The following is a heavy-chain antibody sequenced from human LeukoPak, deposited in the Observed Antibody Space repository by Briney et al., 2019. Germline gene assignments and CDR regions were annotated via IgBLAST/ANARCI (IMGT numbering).Heavy chain of an antibody. CDR1: GGSISSGSYY. CDR2: IYTSGST. Sequence: PSQTLSLTCTVSGGSISSGSYYWSWIRQPAGKGLGWIGRIYTSGSTNYNPSLKSRVTISVDTSKNQFSLKLSSVTAADTAVYYCARGRHTYYYGSGSYYGFDYWGQGTLVTVSS. J-gene: IGHJ4*02. V-gene: IGHV4-61*02. D-gene: IGHD3-10*01. CDR3: ARGRHTYYYGSGSYYGFDY.